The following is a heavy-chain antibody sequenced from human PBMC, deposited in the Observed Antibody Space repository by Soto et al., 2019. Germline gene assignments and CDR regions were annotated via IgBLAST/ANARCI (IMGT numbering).Heavy chain of an antibody. CDR2: ISGSGGST. Sequence: PGGSLRLSCAASGLTFSSYAMSWVRQAPGKGLEWVSAISGSGGSTYYADSVKGRFTISRDNSKNTLYLQMNSLRAEDTAVYYCAKASDIVVVVAATVFDYWGQGTLVTVSS. V-gene: IGHV3-23*01. CDR1: GLTFSSYA. D-gene: IGHD2-15*01. J-gene: IGHJ4*02. CDR3: AKASDIVVVVAATVFDY.